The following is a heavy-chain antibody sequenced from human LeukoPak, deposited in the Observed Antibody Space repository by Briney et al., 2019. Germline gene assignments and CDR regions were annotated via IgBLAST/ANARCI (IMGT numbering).Heavy chain of an antibody. V-gene: IGHV3-30*18. CDR3: AKGSSGWYEDY. CDR2: ISYDGSNK. J-gene: IGHJ4*02. Sequence: GGFLRLSCAASGFTFSSYGMHWVRQAPGKGLEWVAVISYDGSNKYYADSVKGRFTISRDNSKNTLYLQMNSLRAEDTAVYYCAKGSSGWYEDYWGQGTLVTVSS. CDR1: GFTFSSYG. D-gene: IGHD6-19*01.